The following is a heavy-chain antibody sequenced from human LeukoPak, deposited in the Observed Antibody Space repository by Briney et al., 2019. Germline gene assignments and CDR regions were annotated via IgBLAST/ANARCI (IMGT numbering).Heavy chain of an antibody. CDR2: INHSGST. CDR3: ARWVVDHDAFDI. D-gene: IGHD5-12*01. J-gene: IGHJ3*02. V-gene: IGHV4-34*01. Sequence: SETLSLTCAVYGGSFSGYYWSWIRQPPGKGLEWIGEINHSGSTNYNPSLKSRVTITVDTSKNQFSLKLSSVTAAGTAVYYCARWVVDHDAFDIWGQGTMVTVSS. CDR1: GGSFSGYY.